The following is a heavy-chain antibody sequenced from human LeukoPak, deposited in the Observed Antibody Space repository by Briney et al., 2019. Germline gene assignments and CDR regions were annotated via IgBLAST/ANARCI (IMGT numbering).Heavy chain of an antibody. V-gene: IGHV3-7*01. CDR1: GFTFRSYW. Sequence: GGSLRLSCAASGFTFRSYWMSWVRQAPGKGLEWLGHINQEASRTDHADSVKGRFTISRDNSRNLLYLHMSSLRAEDTAVYYCAKYLSRAFDSWGQGTLVTVSS. CDR3: AKYLSRAFDS. D-gene: IGHD2/OR15-2a*01. CDR2: INQEASRT. J-gene: IGHJ4*02.